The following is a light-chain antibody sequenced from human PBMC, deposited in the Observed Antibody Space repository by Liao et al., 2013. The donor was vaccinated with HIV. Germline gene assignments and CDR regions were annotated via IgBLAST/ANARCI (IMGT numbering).Light chain of an antibody. CDR2: QDT. J-gene: IGLJ2*01. Sequence: SYELTQPPSVSVSPGQTASITCSGDKLGNKYACWYQQRPGQSPVLVMYQDTKRPSGIPERMSGSKSGNTATLTISGTQAMDEADYYCQTWDADDVVFGGGTRLTVL. V-gene: IGLV3-1*01. CDR3: QTWDADDVV. CDR1: KLGNKY.